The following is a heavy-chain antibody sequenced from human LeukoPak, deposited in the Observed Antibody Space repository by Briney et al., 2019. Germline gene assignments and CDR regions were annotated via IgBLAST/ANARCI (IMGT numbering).Heavy chain of an antibody. CDR1: GGSFSSSSYY. V-gene: IGHV4-39*07. D-gene: IGHD6-13*01. J-gene: IGHJ5*02. CDR3: ARLPSKRYSSSWSRFDP. CDR2: IYYSGST. Sequence: SETVYVTCTVSGGSFSSSSYYWVWIRQPPGKGLEWMGSIYYSGSTYYNPSLKSRVTISVDTSKNQFSVKLSSVTAADTAVYYCARLPSKRYSSSWSRFDPWGQGTLVTVSS.